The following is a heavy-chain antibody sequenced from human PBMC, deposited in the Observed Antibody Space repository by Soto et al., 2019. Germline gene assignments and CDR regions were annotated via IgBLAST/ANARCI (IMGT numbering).Heavy chain of an antibody. CDR1: GFTFRSYS. V-gene: IGHV3-23*01. J-gene: IGHJ4*02. CDR3: AKELQPFRLRFLEWSPFAY. CDR2: ISGSGGST. D-gene: IGHD3-3*01. Sequence: GGSLRLSCAASGFTFRSYSMSWVRQEPGKGLEWVSAISGSGGSTYYADSVKGRFTISRDNSKNTLYLQMNILRAEDTAVYYCAKELQPFRLRFLEWSPFAYWGQGPLVTVSS.